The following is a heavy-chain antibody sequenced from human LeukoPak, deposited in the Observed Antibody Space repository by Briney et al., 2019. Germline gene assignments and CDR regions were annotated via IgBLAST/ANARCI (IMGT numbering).Heavy chain of an antibody. CDR3: ARDRYSGSKYGRGNFDY. Sequence: PSETLSLTCTVSGVSISSGSYYWSWIRQPAGKGLEWIGRIYTSGSTNYNPSLKSRVTISVDTSKNQFSLKLSSVTAADTAVYYCARDRYSGSKYGRGNFDYWGQGTLVTVSS. V-gene: IGHV4-61*02. D-gene: IGHD1-26*01. CDR2: IYTSGST. J-gene: IGHJ4*02. CDR1: GVSISSGSYY.